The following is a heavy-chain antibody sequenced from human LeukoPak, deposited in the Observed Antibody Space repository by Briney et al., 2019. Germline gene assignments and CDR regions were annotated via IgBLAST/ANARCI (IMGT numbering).Heavy chain of an antibody. V-gene: IGHV1-8*01. Sequence: ASVKVSCKASGYTFTSYDINWVRQATGQGLEWMGWMNPNSGNTGYAQKFQGRVTMTRNTSISTAYMELGSLRSEDTAVYYCARGILTGYYYYFDYWGQGTLVTVSS. J-gene: IGHJ4*02. CDR1: GYTFTSYD. D-gene: IGHD3-9*01. CDR3: ARGILTGYYYYFDY. CDR2: MNPNSGNT.